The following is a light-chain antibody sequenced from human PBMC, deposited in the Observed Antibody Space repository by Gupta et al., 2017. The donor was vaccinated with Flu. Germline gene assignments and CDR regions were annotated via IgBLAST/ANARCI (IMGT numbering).Light chain of an antibody. J-gene: IGKJ5*01. Sequence: DILLTQSPLSLSVTPVEPASISCTSTQSLIYKNGNNHLDWYLQRPGQSPQLLIYLNSRRASGVPDRFRGSGSGTGFTLMISRVEAEDVGTYYCMQSLETPITFGQGTRLEI. V-gene: IGKV2-28*01. CDR1: QSLIYKNGNNH. CDR2: LNS. CDR3: MQSLETPIT.